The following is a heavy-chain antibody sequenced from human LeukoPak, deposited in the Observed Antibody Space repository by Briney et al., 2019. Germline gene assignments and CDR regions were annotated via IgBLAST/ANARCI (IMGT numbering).Heavy chain of an antibody. CDR1: GGSISSGDYY. V-gene: IGHV4-30-4*01. CDR3: ARGYGSSSLYYYYYGMDV. D-gene: IGHD6-6*01. CDR2: IYYSGST. J-gene: IGHJ6*02. Sequence: SQTLSLTCTVSGGSISSGDYYWSWIRQPPGKGLEWIGYIYYSGSTYYNPSLKSRVTISVDTSKNQFSLKLSSVTAADTAAYYCARGYGSSSLYYYYYGMDVWGQGTTVTVSS.